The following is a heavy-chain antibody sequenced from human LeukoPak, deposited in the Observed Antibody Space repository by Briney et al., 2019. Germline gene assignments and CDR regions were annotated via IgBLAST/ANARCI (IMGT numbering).Heavy chain of an antibody. D-gene: IGHD4-17*01. V-gene: IGHV3-30*02. CDR2: IRYDGSNK. Sequence: GGSLRLSCAASGFTFSSYGMHWVRQAPGKGLEWVAFIRYDGSNKYYADSVKGRFTISRDNSKNTLYLPMNSLRAEDTAVYYCANSQGYGDYVDAFDIWGQGTMVTVSS. J-gene: IGHJ3*02. CDR3: ANSQGYGDYVDAFDI. CDR1: GFTFSSYG.